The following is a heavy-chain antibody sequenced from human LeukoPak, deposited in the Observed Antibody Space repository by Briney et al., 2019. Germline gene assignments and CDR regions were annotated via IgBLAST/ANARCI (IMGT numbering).Heavy chain of an antibody. V-gene: IGHV3-53*01. D-gene: IGHD3-22*01. CDR2: MYGGGAT. Sequence: GGSLRLSCTASGFSVSSNHMSWVRQAPGKGLEWVSLMYGGGATSYAESVKGRFTLSRDNSKNTLFFEMNSLRAEDTAVYYCARLAAGYWYFYLWGRGTLVTVSS. J-gene: IGHJ2*01. CDR3: ARLAAGYWYFYL. CDR1: GFSVSSNH.